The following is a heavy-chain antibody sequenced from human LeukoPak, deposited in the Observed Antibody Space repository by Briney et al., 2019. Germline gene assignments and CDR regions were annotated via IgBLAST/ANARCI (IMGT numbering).Heavy chain of an antibody. CDR1: GCTFSSYW. D-gene: IGHD3-22*01. Sequence: GGSLRLSCAASGCTFSSYWMHWVRQAPGKGLVWVSHINSEDSITKYADSVKGRFTISRDNAKNTLYLQMNSLRAEDTAVYYCARGGPYYYDNSGSYYFDYWGQGALVTVSS. CDR3: ARGGPYYYDNSGSYYFDY. V-gene: IGHV3-74*01. J-gene: IGHJ4*02. CDR2: INSEDSIT.